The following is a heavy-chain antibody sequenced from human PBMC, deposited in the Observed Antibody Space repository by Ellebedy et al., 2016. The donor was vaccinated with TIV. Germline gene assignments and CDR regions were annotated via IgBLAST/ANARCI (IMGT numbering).Heavy chain of an antibody. V-gene: IGHV3-74*01. Sequence: GESLKISCVDSSPTFSRSWMHWVRQAPGEGLVWVAGMNPDGSVISHADSVKGRFTISRDNSMTTLYLEMTSLRAEDTAVYYCARDLDKSSGWYGGAAYWGQGTLVTVSS. CDR3: ARDLDKSSGWYGGAAY. CDR2: MNPDGSVI. J-gene: IGHJ4*02. D-gene: IGHD6-19*01. CDR1: SPTFSRSW.